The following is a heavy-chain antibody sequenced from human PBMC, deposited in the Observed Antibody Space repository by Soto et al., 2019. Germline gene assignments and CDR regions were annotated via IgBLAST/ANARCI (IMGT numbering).Heavy chain of an antibody. J-gene: IGHJ4*02. CDR3: ARLPRDCNKTSCYYADH. Sequence: GESLKISCRGSGYDFNTNWFGWVRQLPGRGLEWVGIMYPGDSDTRYNPSLQGHVTLSVDVTVSTAFLQWRSLETSDTGMYFCARLPRDCNKTSCYYADHWGQGTQVNVS. CDR1: GYDFNTNW. CDR2: MYPGDSDT. V-gene: IGHV5-51*01. D-gene: IGHD3-3*01.